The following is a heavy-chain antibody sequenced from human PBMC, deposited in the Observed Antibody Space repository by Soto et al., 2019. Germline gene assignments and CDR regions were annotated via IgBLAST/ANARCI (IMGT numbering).Heavy chain of an antibody. Sequence: PEGSLRLSCAASGFTFSSYAMNWVRQAPGKGLEWVAVISYDGSNKYYADSVKGRFTISRDNSKNTLYLQMNSLRAEDTAVYYCARNGLAAAGTKRATNLYFDYWGQGTLVTVSS. CDR3: ARNGLAAAGTKRATNLYFDY. V-gene: IGHV3-30-3*01. D-gene: IGHD6-13*01. CDR2: ISYDGSNK. J-gene: IGHJ4*02. CDR1: GFTFSSYA.